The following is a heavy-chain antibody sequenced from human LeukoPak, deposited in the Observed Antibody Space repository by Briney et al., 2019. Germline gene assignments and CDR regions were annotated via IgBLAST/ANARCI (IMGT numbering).Heavy chain of an antibody. V-gene: IGHV3-30*04. D-gene: IGHD5-24*01. CDR3: ARAPVMATITPYYFDY. CDR2: ISYDGSNE. J-gene: IGHJ4*02. Sequence: GRSLRLSCAASGFTFSSYVMHWVRQAPGKGLEWVAIISYDGSNEYYADSVKGRFTISRDNSKNTLYLQMNSLRAADTAVYYCARAPVMATITPYYFDYWGQGTLVTVSS. CDR1: GFTFSSYV.